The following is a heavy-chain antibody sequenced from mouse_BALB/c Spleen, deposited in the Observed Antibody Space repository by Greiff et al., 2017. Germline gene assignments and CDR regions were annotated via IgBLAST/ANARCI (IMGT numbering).Heavy chain of an antibody. Sequence: EVKVVESGGGLVKPGGSLKLSCAASGFAFSSYDMSWVRQTPEKRLEWVAYISSGGGSTYYPDTVKGRFTISRDNAKNTLYLQMSSLKSEDTAMYYCARHRNYEAMDYWGQGTSVTVSS. J-gene: IGHJ4*01. V-gene: IGHV5-12-1*01. CDR2: ISSGGGST. CDR3: ARHRNYEAMDY. CDR1: GFAFSSYD. D-gene: IGHD2-5*01.